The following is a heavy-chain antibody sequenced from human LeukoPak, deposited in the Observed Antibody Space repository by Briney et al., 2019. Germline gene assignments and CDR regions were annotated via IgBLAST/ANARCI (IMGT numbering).Heavy chain of an antibody. Sequence: PGGSLRLSCAASGFTFSSYWMSWVRQAPGKGLEWVASIKRDGSEKYYVDSVKGRFTISRDNAKNSLYLRMNSLRAEDTAVYYCAREREYRANWFDPWGQGTLVTVSS. V-gene: IGHV3-7*01. J-gene: IGHJ5*02. D-gene: IGHD2-2*01. CDR3: AREREYRANWFDP. CDR1: GFTFSSYW. CDR2: IKRDGSEK.